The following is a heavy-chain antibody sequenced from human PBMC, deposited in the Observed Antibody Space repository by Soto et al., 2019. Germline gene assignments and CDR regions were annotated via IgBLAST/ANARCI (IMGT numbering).Heavy chain of an antibody. CDR1: GFTFSSYS. V-gene: IGHV3-21*01. J-gene: IGHJ6*03. CDR3: ARVLRYCSGGSCYSMDV. Sequence: GGSLRLSCAASGFTFSSYSMNWVRQAPGKGLEWVSSISSSSSYIYYADSVKGRFTISRDKAKNSLYLQMNSPRAEDTDMYYCARVLRYCSGGSCYSMDVWGKGTTVTVSS. D-gene: IGHD2-15*01. CDR2: ISSSSSYI.